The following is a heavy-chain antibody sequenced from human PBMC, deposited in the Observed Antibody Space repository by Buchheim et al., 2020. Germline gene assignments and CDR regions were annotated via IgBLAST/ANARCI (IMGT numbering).Heavy chain of an antibody. CDR3: AKAMYYDFWSGYYYYYYGMDV. CDR2: ISVSGGST. V-gene: IGHV3-23*01. CDR1: GFIFSSYA. D-gene: IGHD3-3*01. Sequence: EVQLLESGGGLVQPGGSLRHSCAASGFIFSSYAMSWVRQAPGKGLEWVSAISVSGGSTYYADSVKGRFTISRDNSTNTLYLQMNSLRAEDTAVYYCAKAMYYDFWSGYYYYYYGMDVWGQGTT. J-gene: IGHJ6*02.